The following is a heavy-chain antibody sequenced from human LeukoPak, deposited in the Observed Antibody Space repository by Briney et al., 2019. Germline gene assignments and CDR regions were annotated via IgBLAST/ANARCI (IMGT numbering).Heavy chain of an antibody. CDR2: IYPGDSDT. Sequence: GESLKISCKGSGYSFTGYWIGWVRQMPGKGLEWMGIIYPGDSDTRYSPSFQGQVTISADKSISTAYLQWSSLKASDTAMYYCARQGGNYGDQDALDIWGRGTMVTVSS. V-gene: IGHV5-51*01. D-gene: IGHD4-17*01. CDR3: ARQGGNYGDQDALDI. J-gene: IGHJ3*02. CDR1: GYSFTGYW.